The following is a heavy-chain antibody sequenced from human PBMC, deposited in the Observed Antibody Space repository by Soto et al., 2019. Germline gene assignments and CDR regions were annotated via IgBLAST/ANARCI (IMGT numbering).Heavy chain of an antibody. CDR2: IYWDDDK. CDR3: AHIVVAGLGYYFDY. D-gene: IGHD6-19*01. V-gene: IGHV2-5*02. J-gene: IGHJ4*02. CDR1: GFSLSSTRMA. Sequence: QITLKESGPTLVKPTQTLTLTCTFSGFSLSSTRMAVGWIRQPPGKALEWLALIYWDDDKRYSPFLKSRLTLTKDTSKNHGVLTMSHMDPVDTARYYCAHIVVAGLGYYFDYWGQGTLVTVSS.